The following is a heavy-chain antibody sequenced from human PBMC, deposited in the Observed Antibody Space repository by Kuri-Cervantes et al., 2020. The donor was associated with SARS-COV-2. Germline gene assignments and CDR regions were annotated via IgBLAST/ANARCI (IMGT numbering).Heavy chain of an antibody. CDR2: IIPMFDSL. CDR3: GSTIAVAGVGVYYHLDV. J-gene: IGHJ6*03. V-gene: IGHV1-69*05. CDR1: GGTLRNYA. D-gene: IGHD6-19*01. Sequence: SVKVSCKASGGTLRNYAISWVRQAPGQGLEWMGGIIPMFDSLNYAQKFQGRVTLTTDESTSTAYMELSSLTSEDTAVYYCGSTIAVAGVGVYYHLDVWGKGTTVTVS.